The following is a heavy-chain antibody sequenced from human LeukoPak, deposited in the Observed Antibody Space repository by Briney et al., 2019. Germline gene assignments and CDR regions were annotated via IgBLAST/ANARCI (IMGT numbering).Heavy chain of an antibody. CDR3: ARTRPTYYYGSGSYYNWFDP. CDR1: GGTFSSYA. CDR2: IIPIFGTA. D-gene: IGHD3-10*01. J-gene: IGHJ5*02. V-gene: IGHV1-69*13. Sequence: ASVKVSCKASGGTFSSYAISWVRQAPGQGLEWMGGIIPIFGTANYAQKFQGRVTITADESTSTAYMELSSLRSEDTAVYYCARTRPTYYYGSGSYYNWFDPWGQGTLVTVSS.